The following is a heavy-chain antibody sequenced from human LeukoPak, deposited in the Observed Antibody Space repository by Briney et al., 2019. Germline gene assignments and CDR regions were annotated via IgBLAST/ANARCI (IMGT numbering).Heavy chain of an antibody. V-gene: IGHV4-59*01. CDR2: IYYPGYP. CDR3: ARGGPPGYYYDYYMDV. Sequence: SETLSLTCNVSGASLSSYFWSWIRQPPGEGLEWIGYIYYPGYPNYNPSLKSRVTIAVETSKNQFSLKMSSVTAADTAVYFCARGGPPGYYYDYYMDVWGKGTTVTISS. CDR1: GASLSSYF. J-gene: IGHJ6*03.